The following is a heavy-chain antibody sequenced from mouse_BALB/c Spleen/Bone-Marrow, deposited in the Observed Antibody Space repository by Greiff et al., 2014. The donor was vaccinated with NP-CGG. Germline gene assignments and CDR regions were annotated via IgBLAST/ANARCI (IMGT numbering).Heavy chain of an antibody. J-gene: IGHJ4*01. CDR3: APLTGSMDY. Sequence: VQLKHSGGGLVQPGGSLKLSCAASGFTFRTYTMSWVRQTPEKRLEWVAYISNAGGVTYYQDTVKGRFTISRDNAKNTLYLQMSGLKSEDTAMYYCAPLTGSMDYWGQGTSVTVSS. CDR1: GFTFRTYT. CDR2: ISNAGGVT. V-gene: IGHV5-12-2*01.